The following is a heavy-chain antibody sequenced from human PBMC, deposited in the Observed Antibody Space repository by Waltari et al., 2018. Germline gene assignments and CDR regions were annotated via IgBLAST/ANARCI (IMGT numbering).Heavy chain of an antibody. D-gene: IGHD3-3*01. CDR3: ASLRISIFGVVYYFDS. Sequence: QVQLMESGGGVVQPGRSLRLACAAPGFPFSSYATPWVRPAPGKGLEWVAVISSDGNTKKYADSLKRRFTISRDNSKNTLYLQMDSLRPEDTALYYCASLRISIFGVVYYFDSWGQGALVTVSS. CDR2: ISSDGNTK. V-gene: IGHV3-30*04. J-gene: IGHJ4*02. CDR1: GFPFSSYA.